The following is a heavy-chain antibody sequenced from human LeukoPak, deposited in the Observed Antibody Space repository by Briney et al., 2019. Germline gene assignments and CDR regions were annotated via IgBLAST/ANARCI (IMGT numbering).Heavy chain of an antibody. CDR2: IYYSGST. CDR1: GGSISSSSFY. Sequence: SETLSLTCTVSGGSISSSSFYWGWIRQPPGEGLEWIGSIYYSGSTYHNPSLKCRVTISVDTSKNQFSLKLSSVTAADTAVYYCARQGSYYHASGNYYNGHFGYWGQGTLVTVSS. V-gene: IGHV4-39*01. D-gene: IGHD3-10*01. CDR3: ARQGSYYHASGNYYNGHFGY. J-gene: IGHJ4*02.